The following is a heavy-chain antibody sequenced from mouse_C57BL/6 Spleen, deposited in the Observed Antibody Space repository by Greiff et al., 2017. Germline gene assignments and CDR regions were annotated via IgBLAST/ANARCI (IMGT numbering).Heavy chain of an antibody. CDR3: TRFYDYDGWFAY. CDR1: GYTFTDYE. CDR2: IDPETGGT. J-gene: IGHJ3*01. D-gene: IGHD2-4*01. Sequence: QVQLQQSGAGLVRPGASVTLSCTASGYTFTDYEMHWVKQTPVHGLEWIGAIDPETGGTAYNQQLKGKAILTADKSSSTSYMELRSLTSEDAAVYYCTRFYDYDGWFAYWGQGTLVTVSA. V-gene: IGHV1-15*01.